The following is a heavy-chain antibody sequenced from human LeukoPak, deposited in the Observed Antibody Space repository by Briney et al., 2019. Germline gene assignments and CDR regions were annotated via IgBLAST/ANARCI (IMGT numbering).Heavy chain of an antibody. CDR3: AGAMVRGVMEGPFDY. CDR2: IIPIFGTA. J-gene: IGHJ4*02. D-gene: IGHD3-10*01. V-gene: IGHV1-69*01. CDR1: GGTFSSYA. Sequence: SVKVSCKASGGTFSSYAISWVRQAPGQGLEWMGGIIPIFGTANYAQKFQGRVTITADESTSTAYMELSSLRSEDTAVYYCAGAMVRGVMEGPFDYWGQGTLVTVSS.